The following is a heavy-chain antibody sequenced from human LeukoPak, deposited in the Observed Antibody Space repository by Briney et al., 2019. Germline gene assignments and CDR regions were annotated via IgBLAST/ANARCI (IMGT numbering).Heavy chain of an antibody. CDR1: GVSFSGYY. Sequence: SETLSLTCAAYGVSFSGYYWSWIRQPPGKGLEWVGEINHSGSTNYNPSLKSRGTISVDTSNNQFSLKLSSVTAADTAVYYCASLNKRDGYSSSWSYYYYYMDVWGKGTTVTVSS. V-gene: IGHV4-34*01. D-gene: IGHD6-13*01. J-gene: IGHJ6*03. CDR2: INHSGST. CDR3: ASLNKRDGYSSSWSYYYYYMDV.